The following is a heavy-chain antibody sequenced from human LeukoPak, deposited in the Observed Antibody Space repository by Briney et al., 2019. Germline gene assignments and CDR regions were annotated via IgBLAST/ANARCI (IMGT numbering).Heavy chain of an antibody. J-gene: IGHJ6*03. CDR3: ARGGLYRGFYYYNDV. D-gene: IGHD4-11*01. CDR1: GASISSYY. Sequence: SETLSLTCTVSGASISSYYWTWVRQPPGKELEWVVYIHHTDGTNYNPSLESRVTISLDTSNNQLFLTLRSVTASDTAVYYCARGGLYRGFYYYNDVWAKGTTVTVSS. CDR2: IHHTDGT. V-gene: IGHV4-59*01.